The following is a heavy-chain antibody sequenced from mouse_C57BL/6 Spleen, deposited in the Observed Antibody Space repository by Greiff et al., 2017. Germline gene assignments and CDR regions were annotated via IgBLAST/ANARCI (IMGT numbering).Heavy chain of an antibody. J-gene: IGHJ4*01. V-gene: IGHV1-50*01. D-gene: IGHD1-1*01. Sequence: QVQLQQPGAELVKPGASVKLSCKASGYTFTSYWMQWVKQRPGQGLEWIGEIDPSDSYTNYNQKFKGKATLTVDTSSSTAYMQLSSLTSEDSAVYYCAIRNYGSHYAMDYWGQGTSVTVSS. CDR3: AIRNYGSHYAMDY. CDR1: GYTFTSYW. CDR2: IDPSDSYT.